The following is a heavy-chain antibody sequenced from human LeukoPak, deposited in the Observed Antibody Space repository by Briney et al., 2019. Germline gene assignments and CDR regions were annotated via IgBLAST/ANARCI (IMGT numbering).Heavy chain of an antibody. CDR1: GYTFNSYY. Sequence: ASVKVSCKASGYTFNSYYIRWVRQAPGQGLEWMGIINPRGGSTRYPQKFQDRVTMTRDTSTSTVYMELSSLKSDDTAIYYCARGVFGELEKLMFQHWGQGTLVTVSS. CDR3: ARGVFGELEKLMFQH. CDR2: INPRGGST. V-gene: IGHV1-46*02. J-gene: IGHJ1*01. D-gene: IGHD3-10*02.